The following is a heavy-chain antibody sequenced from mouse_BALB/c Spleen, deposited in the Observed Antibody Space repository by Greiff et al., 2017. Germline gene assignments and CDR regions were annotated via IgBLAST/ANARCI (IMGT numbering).Heavy chain of an antibody. D-gene: IGHD2-2*01. CDR2: IYPGSGST. J-gene: IGHJ4*01. CDR1: GYNFTSYW. CDR3: ARYGYDDPVVPMDY. V-gene: IGHV1-55*01. Sequence: QVHVKQPGAELVKPGTSVKLSCKASGYNFTSYWINWVKLRPGQGLEWIGDIYPGSGSTNYNEKFKSKATLTVDTSSSTAYMQLSSLASEDSALYYCARYGYDDPVVPMDYWGQGTSVTVSS.